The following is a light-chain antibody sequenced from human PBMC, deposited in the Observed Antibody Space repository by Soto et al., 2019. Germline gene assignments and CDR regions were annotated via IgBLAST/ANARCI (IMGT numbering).Light chain of an antibody. CDR3: QQYNNWPSIT. Sequence: EKVMTQAPAPPSVSPGGRAPPSFRARQSVSSSYLAWHQQKPGQAPRLLIYGASTRATGIPARFSGSGSGTAFTLTISSLQSADFAVYYCQQYNNWPSITFGQGTRLEIK. V-gene: IGKV3-15*01. CDR2: GAS. CDR1: QSVSSSY. J-gene: IGKJ5*01.